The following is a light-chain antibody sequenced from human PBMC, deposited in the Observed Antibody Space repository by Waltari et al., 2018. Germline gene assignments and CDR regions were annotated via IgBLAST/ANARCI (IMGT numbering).Light chain of an antibody. V-gene: IGLV1-47*01. CDR3: AAWDDSLSGPV. CDR1: SSNIGSNH. J-gene: IGLJ3*02. Sequence: QSVLTQPPPPLGTPGTTVTLACSGSSSNIGSNHVYWYQQFPGTAPKLLSYRNNQRPSGFPDRFSGSKSGTSASLAISGLRSEDEADYYCAAWDDSLSGPVFGGGTKLTVL. CDR2: RNN.